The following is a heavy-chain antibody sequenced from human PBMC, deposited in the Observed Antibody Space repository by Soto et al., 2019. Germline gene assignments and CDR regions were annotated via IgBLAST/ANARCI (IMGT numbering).Heavy chain of an antibody. V-gene: IGHV4-28*01. D-gene: IGHD1-26*01. J-gene: IGHJ4*02. CDR1: GYSISSSNW. CDR3: ARREIQGPIDY. Sequence: QVQLQESGPGLVKPSDTLSLTCAVSGYSISSSNWWGWIRQPPGKGLEWIGYIYYSGTTYYNPSLKTRVTMSVDTSNNQFSLKLTSVTAVDTAVYYCARREIQGPIDYWGQGTLVTVSS. CDR2: IYYSGTT.